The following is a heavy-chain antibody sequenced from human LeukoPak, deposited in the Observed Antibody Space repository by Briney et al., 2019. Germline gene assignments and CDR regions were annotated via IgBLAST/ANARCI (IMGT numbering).Heavy chain of an antibody. CDR3: ASGSGWYGRGFDI. CDR2: IYSGGST. D-gene: IGHD6-19*01. CDR1: GFTVSSNY. V-gene: IGHV3-53*01. J-gene: IGHJ3*02. Sequence: GGSLRLSCAASGFTVSSNYMSWVRQAPGKGLEWVSVIYSGGSTYYADSVKGRFTISRDNSKNTLYLRMNSLRAEDTAVYYCASGSGWYGRGFDIWGQGTMVTVSS.